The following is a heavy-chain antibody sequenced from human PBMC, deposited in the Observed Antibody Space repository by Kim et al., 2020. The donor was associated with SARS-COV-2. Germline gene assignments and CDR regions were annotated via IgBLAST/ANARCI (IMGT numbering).Heavy chain of an antibody. Sequence: SSHTTYADSVKGRFTISRDDAKNSLYLQMNSLRAEDTAVYYCASPSVVWGQGTMVTVSS. CDR3: ASPSVV. CDR2: SSHT. J-gene: IGHJ3*01. V-gene: IGHV3-11*06.